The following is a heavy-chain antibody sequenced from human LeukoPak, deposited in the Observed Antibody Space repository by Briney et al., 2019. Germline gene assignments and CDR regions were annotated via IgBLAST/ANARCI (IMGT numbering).Heavy chain of an antibody. CDR2: IYSGGST. CDR1: GFTVSSNY. Sequence: SGGSLRLSCAASGFTVSSNYMSWVRQAPGKGLEWVSVIYSGGSTYYADSVKGRFTISRDNSKNTLYFQMNSLRAEDTAVYYCARVRNQLGDYWGQGTLVTVSS. D-gene: IGHD2-2*01. J-gene: IGHJ4*02. V-gene: IGHV3-66*01. CDR3: ARVRNQLGDY.